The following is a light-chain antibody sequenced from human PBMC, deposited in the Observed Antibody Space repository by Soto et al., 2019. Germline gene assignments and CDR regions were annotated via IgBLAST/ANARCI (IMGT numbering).Light chain of an antibody. Sequence: DIQMTQPPSTLSASIGDRVTITCRASQTINGRLAWYQQKPGRPPKLLIYDVSFLESGAPSRFSGSGSGTDFTLTISSLRPDDFATFYCQQYKVYPYTFGQGSRLDIQ. CDR3: QQYKVYPYT. V-gene: IGKV1-5*01. CDR2: DVS. J-gene: IGKJ2*01. CDR1: QTINGR.